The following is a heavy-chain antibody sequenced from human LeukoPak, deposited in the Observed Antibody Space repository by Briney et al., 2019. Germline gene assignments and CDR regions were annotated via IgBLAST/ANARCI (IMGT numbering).Heavy chain of an antibody. CDR3: ATDRGSGNLGDR. CDR1: GYTFTSYD. V-gene: IGHV1-69*13. CDR2: VIPVFGSA. Sequence: ASVKVSCKASGYTFTSYDINWVRQAPGQGLEWMGGVIPVFGSANYAQKFQDRVTITADESTNSAYMDLSSLKSEDTAVYYCATDRGSGNLGDRWGQGTPVLVSS. J-gene: IGHJ5*02. D-gene: IGHD2/OR15-2a*01.